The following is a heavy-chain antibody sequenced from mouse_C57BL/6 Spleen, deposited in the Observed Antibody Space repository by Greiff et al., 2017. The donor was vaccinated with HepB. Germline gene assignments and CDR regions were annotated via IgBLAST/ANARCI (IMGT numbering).Heavy chain of an antibody. J-gene: IGHJ1*03. V-gene: IGHV1-53*01. CDR1: GYTFTSYW. CDR2: INPSNGGT. Sequence: VQLQQPGTELVKPGASVKLSCKASGYTFTSYWMHWVKQRPGQGLEWDGNINPSNGGTNHNEKFKSKATLTVDKSSSTAYMQLSSLTSEDCAVYSSARGGDDSSYGYFDVWGTGTTVTVSS. CDR3: ARGGDDSSYGYFDV. D-gene: IGHD1-1*01.